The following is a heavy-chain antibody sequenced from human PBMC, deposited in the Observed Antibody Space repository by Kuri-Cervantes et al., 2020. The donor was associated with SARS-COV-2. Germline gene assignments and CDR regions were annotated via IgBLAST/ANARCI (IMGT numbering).Heavy chain of an antibody. Sequence: GESLKISCAASGFTFSSYGMHWVRQAPGKGLEWVAVISYNGRNTYYADSVKGRFSISRDNSKNTLYLQVNSLRVEDTAIYYCAREGGVVVPAIDAFDIWGQGTMVTVSS. J-gene: IGHJ3*02. D-gene: IGHD2-15*01. CDR1: GFTFSSYG. CDR3: AREGGVVVPAIDAFDI. V-gene: IGHV3-30*19. CDR2: ISYNGRNT.